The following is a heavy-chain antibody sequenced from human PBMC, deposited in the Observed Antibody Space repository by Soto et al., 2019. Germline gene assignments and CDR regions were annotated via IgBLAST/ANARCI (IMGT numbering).Heavy chain of an antibody. CDR1: GGSISSGDYY. CDR3: AREVGATYNWFDP. CDR2: IYYSGST. V-gene: IGHV4-30-4*01. D-gene: IGHD1-26*01. Sequence: SETLSLTCTVSGGSISSGDYYWSWIRQPPGKGLEWIGYIYYSGSTYYNPSLKSRVTISVDTSKNQFSLKLSSVTAADTAVYYCAREVGATYNWFDPWGQGTLVTVSS. J-gene: IGHJ5*02.